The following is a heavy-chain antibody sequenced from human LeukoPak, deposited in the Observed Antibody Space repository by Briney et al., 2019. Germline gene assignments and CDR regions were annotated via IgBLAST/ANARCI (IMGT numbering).Heavy chain of an antibody. V-gene: IGHV1-18*01. J-gene: IGHJ4*02. CDR2: ISAYNGNT. D-gene: IGHD3-9*01. CDR1: GYTFTSYG. Sequence: ASVTVSCKASGYTFTSYGISWVRQAPGQGLEWMGWISAYNGNTNYAQKLQGRVTMTTDTSTSTAYMELRSLRSDDTAVYYCARVDDYDILTGYYKAYFDYWGQGTLVTVSS. CDR3: ARVDDYDILTGYYKAYFDY.